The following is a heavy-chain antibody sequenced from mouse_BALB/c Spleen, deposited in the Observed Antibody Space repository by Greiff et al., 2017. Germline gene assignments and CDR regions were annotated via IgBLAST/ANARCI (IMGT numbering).Heavy chain of an antibody. V-gene: IGHV5-12-2*01. J-gene: IGHJ3*01. Sequence: EVMLVESGGGLVQPGGSLKLSCAASGFTFSSYTMSWVRQTPEKRLEWVAYISNGGGSTYYPDTVKGRFTISRDNAKNTLYLLMSSLKSEDTAMYYCARGYGSSSWFAYWGQGTLVTVSA. CDR3: ARGYGSSSWFAY. D-gene: IGHD1-1*01. CDR2: ISNGGGST. CDR1: GFTFSSYT.